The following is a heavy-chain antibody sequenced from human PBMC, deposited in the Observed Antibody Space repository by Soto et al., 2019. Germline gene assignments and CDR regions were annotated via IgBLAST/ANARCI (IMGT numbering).Heavy chain of an antibody. CDR2: ISAYNGNT. CDR1: GFTFTNYG. D-gene: IGHD3-10*01. Sequence: ASVKVSCKASGFTFTNYGINWVRQAPGQGLGWLGWISAYNGNTNYAQRLQGRVTLTTDTSTSTGYMELRSLTSDDTAVYYCARGGSASDFDRWGQGTLVTVSS. V-gene: IGHV1-18*01. CDR3: ARGGSASDFDR. J-gene: IGHJ4*02.